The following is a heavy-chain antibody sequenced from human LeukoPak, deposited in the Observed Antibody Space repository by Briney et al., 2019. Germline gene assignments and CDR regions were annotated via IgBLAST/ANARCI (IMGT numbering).Heavy chain of an antibody. CDR3: ARVSSSPGTNWFDP. CDR1: GYSISSGYY. CDR2: IYTSGST. V-gene: IGHV4-38-2*02. J-gene: IGHJ5*02. Sequence: SETLSLTCTVSGYSISSGYYWGWIRQPPGKGLEWIGRIYTSGSTNFNPSLKSRVTMSVDTSKNQFSLKLSSVTAADTAVYYCARVSSSPGTNWFDPWGQGTLVTVSS. D-gene: IGHD6-6*01.